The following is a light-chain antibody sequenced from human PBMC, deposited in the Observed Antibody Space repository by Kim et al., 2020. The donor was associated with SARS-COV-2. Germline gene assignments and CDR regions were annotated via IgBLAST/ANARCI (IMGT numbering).Light chain of an antibody. CDR2: GAS. CDR1: QSVSSSY. J-gene: IGKJ1*01. V-gene: IGKV3-20*01. Sequence: EIVLTQSPGTLSLSPGERATLSCRASQSVSSSYLAWYQQKPGQAPRLLIYGASSRATGIPDRFSGSGSGTDFTLTISRLEPEDFAMYYCQQDTSSPWTFGQGTKVDIK. CDR3: QQDTSSPWT.